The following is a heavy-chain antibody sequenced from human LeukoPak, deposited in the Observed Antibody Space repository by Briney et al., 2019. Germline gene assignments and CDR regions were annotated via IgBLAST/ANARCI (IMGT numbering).Heavy chain of an antibody. V-gene: IGHV1-69*05. CDR2: IIPIFGIT. J-gene: IGHJ6*03. CDR3: ARDPRHRLRGGYDHYFYYMDV. Sequence: ASVKVSCKASGGTFSSYAISWVRQAPGQGLEWMGGIIPIFGITNYAQKFQGRVTITTDESTSTAYMDLSSLRSEDTAVYYCARDPRHRLRGGYDHYFYYMDVWGKGTTVTVSS. CDR1: GGTFSSYA. D-gene: IGHD5-12*01.